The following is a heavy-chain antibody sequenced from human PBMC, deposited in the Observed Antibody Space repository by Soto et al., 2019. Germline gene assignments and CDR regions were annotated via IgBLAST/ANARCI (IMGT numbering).Heavy chain of an antibody. CDR3: ARGGYIDPSRHFDV. V-gene: IGHV1-69*01. Sequence: SCKASGDTFSSYTFNWVRQAPGQGLEWMGGIVPNFGTPNYAPTFQDRVAITADESTNTAYMEINGLTSEDTAIYYCARGGYIDPSRHFDVWGQGTLVTVSS. J-gene: IGHJ3*01. CDR1: GDTFSSYT. D-gene: IGHD5-18*01. CDR2: IVPNFGTP.